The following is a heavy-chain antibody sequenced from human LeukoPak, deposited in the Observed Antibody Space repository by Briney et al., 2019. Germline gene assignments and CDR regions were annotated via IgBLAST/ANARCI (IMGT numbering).Heavy chain of an antibody. J-gene: IGHJ4*02. Sequence: GGSLRLSCAASGFTFDDYAMHWVRQAPGKGLEWVSGISWNSGSIGYADSVKGRFTISRDNAKNSLYLQMNSLRAEDMALYYCAKSYDSSGYPDYWGQGTLDTVSS. CDR1: GFTFDDYA. D-gene: IGHD3-22*01. CDR3: AKSYDSSGYPDY. V-gene: IGHV3-9*03. CDR2: ISWNSGSI.